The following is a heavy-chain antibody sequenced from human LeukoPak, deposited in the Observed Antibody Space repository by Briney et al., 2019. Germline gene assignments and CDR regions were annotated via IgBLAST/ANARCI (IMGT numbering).Heavy chain of an antibody. J-gene: IGHJ4*02. D-gene: IGHD3-10*01. V-gene: IGHV3-23*01. CDR1: GFAFSSYA. CDR2: ISRRDDYI. Sequence: GGSLRLSCAASGFAFSSYAMSWVRQPPGKGLEWVSVISRRDDYIYYADSVKGRFTISRDNSKNTLYLQMNTLRAEDTAVYYCANDYRSGSFHDFWGQGTLVTLSS. CDR3: ANDYRSGSFHDF.